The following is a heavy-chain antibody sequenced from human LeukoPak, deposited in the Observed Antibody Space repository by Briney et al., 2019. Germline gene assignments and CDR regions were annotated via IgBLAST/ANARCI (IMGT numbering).Heavy chain of an antibody. CDR1: GGSFSSYY. D-gene: IGHD3-10*01. CDR2: IYTSGTT. V-gene: IGHV4-4*07. CDR3: ARDAKYYFGSRTYFFFEY. J-gene: IGHJ4*02. Sequence: SETLSLTCTVSGGSFSSYYWSWIRQPAGKGLEWIGHIYTSGTTNYNPSLKSRVTMSVDTSKNQFSLKLSSVTAADTAIYYCARDAKYYFGSRTYFFFEYWGQGTLLTVSS.